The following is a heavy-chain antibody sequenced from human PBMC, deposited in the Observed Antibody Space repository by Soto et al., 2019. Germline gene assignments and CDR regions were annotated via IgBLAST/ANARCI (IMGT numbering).Heavy chain of an antibody. CDR2: ISDTSSSK. CDR3: ARERCSWYYFDF. V-gene: IGHV3-21*01. D-gene: IGHD6-19*01. Sequence: EVQLVESGGGLVKPGESLRLSCAASGFTFRSYSMNWVRQAPGKGLEWVSSISDTSSSKYYADSIKGRFTISRDNAKNSLCLQMNSLRAEDTAVYFCARERCSWYYFDFWGQGTLVTVSS. J-gene: IGHJ4*02. CDR1: GFTFRSYS.